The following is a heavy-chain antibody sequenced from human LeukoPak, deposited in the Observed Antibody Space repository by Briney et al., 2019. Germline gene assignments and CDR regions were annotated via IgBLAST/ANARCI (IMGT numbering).Heavy chain of an antibody. V-gene: IGHV3-23*01. CDR3: AKATYASSWNLYFDY. CDR2: ISGSGGST. CDR1: GFSFSSYA. D-gene: IGHD6-13*01. Sequence: GGSLRLSCAASGFSFSSYAMRWVRQAPGKGLEWVSTISGSGGSTYYADSVKGRFTISRDNSKYTLYLQMNSLRAEDTAVYYCAKATYASSWNLYFDYWGQGTLVTVSS. J-gene: IGHJ4*02.